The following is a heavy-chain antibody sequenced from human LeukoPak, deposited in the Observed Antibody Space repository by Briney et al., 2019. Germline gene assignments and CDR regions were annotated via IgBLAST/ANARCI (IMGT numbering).Heavy chain of an antibody. J-gene: IGHJ5*02. CDR1: GGSFSGYY. V-gene: IGHV4-34*01. Sequence: SETLSLTCAVYGGSFSGYYWSWIRQPPGKGLEWIGEINHSGSTNYNPSLKSRVTISVDTSKNHFSLKLSSVTAADTAVYYCARRETYSSSSSGKRNWFDPWGQGTLVTVSS. D-gene: IGHD6-13*01. CDR2: INHSGST. CDR3: ARRETYSSSSSGKRNWFDP.